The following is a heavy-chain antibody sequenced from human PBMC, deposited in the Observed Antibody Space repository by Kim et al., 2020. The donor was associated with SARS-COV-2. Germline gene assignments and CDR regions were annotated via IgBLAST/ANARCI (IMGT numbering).Heavy chain of an antibody. CDR1: GFTFNSFA. J-gene: IGHJ4*02. Sequence: GGSLRLSCAASGFTFNSFAMHWVRQAPGKGLEYVSGISSNGGSTYYANSVKGRFTISRDNSKNTVYLQMGSLRTDDMAMYYCTRGALDSWGQGTLVTVSS. V-gene: IGHV3-64*01. CDR3: TRGALDS. CDR2: ISSNGGST.